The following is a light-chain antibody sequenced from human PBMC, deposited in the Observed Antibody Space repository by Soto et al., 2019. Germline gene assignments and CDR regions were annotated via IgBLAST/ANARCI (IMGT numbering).Light chain of an antibody. J-gene: IGKJ2*01. CDR2: DAS. V-gene: IGKV1-5*01. Sequence: DIQMTQSPSTLSASVGDRVTITCRASQSISSWLAWYQQKPGKAPKLLIYDASSFESGVPSRFSGSESGTEFTIIIRGMQPDDLALYYSQQYNCYFYTLGHGTQMEIK. CDR1: QSISSW. CDR3: QQYNCYFYT.